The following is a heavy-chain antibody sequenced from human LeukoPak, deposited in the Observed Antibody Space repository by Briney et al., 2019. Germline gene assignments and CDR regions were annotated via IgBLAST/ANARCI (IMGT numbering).Heavy chain of an antibody. Sequence: GGSLRLSCAASGFTFSSHWMHWVRQAPGKGLVWVSRIYSEGRSTSYADSVKGRFTISRDNAKNTLYLQMNSLRAEDTAVYYCAAYDSSSGDYFDYWGQGTLVTVSS. CDR2: IYSEGRST. D-gene: IGHD6-6*01. CDR3: AAYDSSSGDYFDY. V-gene: IGHV3-74*01. CDR1: GFTFSSHW. J-gene: IGHJ4*02.